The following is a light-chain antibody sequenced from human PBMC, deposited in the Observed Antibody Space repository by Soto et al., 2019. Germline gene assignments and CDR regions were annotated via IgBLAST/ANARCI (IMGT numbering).Light chain of an antibody. V-gene: IGKV3-11*01. Sequence: EIVLTQSPATLSLSPGERATLSCRASQSVSSHLAWYQQKPGQAPRLLIYDASNRATGIPARFSGSGSGTDFTLTISSLEPEDFAVYYCQQRSNWRGTFGQGTKVEIK. CDR1: QSVSSH. J-gene: IGKJ1*01. CDR2: DAS. CDR3: QQRSNWRGT.